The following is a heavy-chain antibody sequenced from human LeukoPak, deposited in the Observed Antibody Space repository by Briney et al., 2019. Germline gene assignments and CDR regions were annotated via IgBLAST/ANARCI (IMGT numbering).Heavy chain of an antibody. CDR2: ILYSGTT. J-gene: IGHJ4*02. D-gene: IGHD1-1*01. CDR1: GXSISPYY. CDR3: ARVGDWNDLVY. V-gene: IGHV4-59*01. Sequence: PSETLSLTCTVSGXSISPYYWSWIRQTPGKGLESIEYILYSGTTTNYNPSLKSRVTISVDTSKNQFSLKLSSVTAADTAVYYCARVGDWNDLVYWGQGTLVTVSS.